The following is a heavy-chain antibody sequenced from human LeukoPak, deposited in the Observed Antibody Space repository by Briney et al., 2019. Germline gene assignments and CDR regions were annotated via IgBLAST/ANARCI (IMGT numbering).Heavy chain of an antibody. CDR1: GFTFSSYS. V-gene: IGHV4-34*01. Sequence: GSLRLSCAASGFTFSSYSMNWVRQPPGKGLEWIGEINHSGSTNYNPSLKSRVTISVDTSKNQFSLKLSSVTAADTAVYYCARGGRMSAATTAYYYMDVWGKGTTVTVSS. CDR3: ARGGRMSAATTAYYYMDV. D-gene: IGHD1-26*01. J-gene: IGHJ6*03. CDR2: INHSGST.